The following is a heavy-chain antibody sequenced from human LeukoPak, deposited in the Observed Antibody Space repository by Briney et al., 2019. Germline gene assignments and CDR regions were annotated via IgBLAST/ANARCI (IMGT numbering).Heavy chain of an antibody. Sequence: SSQTLSLTCTVSGGSISSGDYYWSWIRQPPGKGLEWIGYIYYSGSTYYNPSLKSRVTISVDTSKNQFSLKLSSVTAADTAVYYCTADRYGDIPFDYWGQGTLVTVSS. CDR1: GGSISSGDYY. CDR2: IYYSGST. V-gene: IGHV4-30-4*01. CDR3: TADRYGDIPFDY. D-gene: IGHD4-17*01. J-gene: IGHJ4*02.